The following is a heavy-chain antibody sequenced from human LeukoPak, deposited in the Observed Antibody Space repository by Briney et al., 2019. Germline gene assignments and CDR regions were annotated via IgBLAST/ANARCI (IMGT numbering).Heavy chain of an antibody. CDR1: GASISFYY. CDR3: ALDSSGWSDDSFDI. J-gene: IGHJ3*02. V-gene: IGHV4-59*01. Sequence: SETLSLTCTVSGASISFYYWSWIRQPPGKGLEWIGYIYYNGSTKYNPSLKSRVTMSIDTSKNQFSLNLKSVTAADTAVYYCALDSSGWSDDSFDIWGHGTMVTVSS. CDR2: IYYNGST. D-gene: IGHD6-13*01.